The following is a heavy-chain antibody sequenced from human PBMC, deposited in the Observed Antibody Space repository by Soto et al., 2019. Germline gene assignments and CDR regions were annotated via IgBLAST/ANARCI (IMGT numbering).Heavy chain of an antibody. CDR1: GGSITDKW. J-gene: IGHJ4*02. CDR3: AREGDHAFSLGY. D-gene: IGHD3-16*01. V-gene: IGHV4-4*01. CDR2: IYHSGST. Sequence: QVQLQESGPGLVKPSGILSLTCAVSGGSITDKWWSWIRQTPGKGLEWIGEIYHSGSTNYNPSLKSRVTMSVDKAKNDFSLKLYSLTAADTAIYCCAREGDHAFSLGYWGQGTLVTVSS.